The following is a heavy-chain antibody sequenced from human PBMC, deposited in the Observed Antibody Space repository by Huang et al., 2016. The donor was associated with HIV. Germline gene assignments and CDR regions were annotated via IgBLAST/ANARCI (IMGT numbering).Heavy chain of an antibody. Sequence: SSFCMNWVRQAPGKGLEWVAVISYDGTNKYYAGSVKGRFTISRDNSKNTLYLQMNSLKPEDTAVYYCAKEFDILTGYYYSGSDYWGQGTLVTVSS. CDR1: SSFC. V-gene: IGHV3-30*18. CDR2: ISYDGTNK. D-gene: IGHD3-9*01. CDR3: AKEFDILTGYYYSGSDY. J-gene: IGHJ4*02.